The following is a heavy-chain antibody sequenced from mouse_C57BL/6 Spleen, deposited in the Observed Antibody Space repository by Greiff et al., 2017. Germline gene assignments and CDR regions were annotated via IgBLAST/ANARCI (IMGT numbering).Heavy chain of an antibody. Sequence: VQLQQSGPGLVQPSQSLSITCTVSGFSLTSYGVHWVRQSPGKGLEWLGVIWSGGGTDYNAAFISRLSISKDNSKSQVFFKMNSLQADDTAIYYCARQLRPRTWCAYWGQGTLVTVSA. D-gene: IGHD3-2*02. V-gene: IGHV2-2*01. CDR3: ARQLRPRTWCAY. J-gene: IGHJ3*01. CDR1: GFSLTSYG. CDR2: IWSGGGT.